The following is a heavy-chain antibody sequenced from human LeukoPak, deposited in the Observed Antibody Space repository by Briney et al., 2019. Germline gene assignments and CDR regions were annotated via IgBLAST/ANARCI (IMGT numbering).Heavy chain of an antibody. CDR2: ISSTSSNI. J-gene: IGHJ4*02. CDR3: AKDGGHCTSHDCSEEGDY. V-gene: IGHV3-48*04. D-gene: IGHD2-8*01. CDR1: GLSFRSYS. Sequence: GGSLRLSCVASGLSFRSYSMNWVRQAPGKGLEWVSYISSTSSNIYYADSVEGRFTISRDNAKKSLYLQMNSLRAEDTAVYYCAKDGGHCTSHDCSEEGDYWGQGTLVTVSS.